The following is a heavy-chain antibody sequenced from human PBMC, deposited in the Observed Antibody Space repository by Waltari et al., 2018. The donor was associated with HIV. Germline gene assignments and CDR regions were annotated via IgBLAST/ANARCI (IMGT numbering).Heavy chain of an antibody. V-gene: IGHV3-9*01. CDR1: GFTFDDYA. Sequence: EVHLVESGGGLVQPGRSLRLSCAASGFTFDDYAMHWVRQTPGKGLEWVAGISWNSGGIGYADSVKGRFTISRDNAKNSLFLQMNSLRPEDTAFYYCAKGPTLTSPPTYFNYWGQGTLVTVSS. CDR2: ISWNSGGI. D-gene: IGHD2-2*01. CDR3: AKGPTLTSPPTYFNY. J-gene: IGHJ4*02.